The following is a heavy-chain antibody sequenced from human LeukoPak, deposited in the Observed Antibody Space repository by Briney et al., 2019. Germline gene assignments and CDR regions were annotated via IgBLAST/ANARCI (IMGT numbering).Heavy chain of an antibody. CDR2: IYGGGST. CDR3: ARDLASSSGWEFDY. D-gene: IGHD6-19*01. Sequence: GGSLRLSCAASGFTVSSNYMNWVRQTPGKGLEWVSLIYGGGSTNYADSVKGRFTISRDNSKNTLYLRMNSLRAEDTAVYYCARDLASSSGWEFDYWGQGTLVTVSS. CDR1: GFTVSSNY. V-gene: IGHV3-53*01. J-gene: IGHJ4*02.